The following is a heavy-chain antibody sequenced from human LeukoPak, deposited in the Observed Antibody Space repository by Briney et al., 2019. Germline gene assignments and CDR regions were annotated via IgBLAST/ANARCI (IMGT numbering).Heavy chain of an antibody. V-gene: IGHV4-39*07. CDR2: IYYSGST. J-gene: IGHJ4*02. Sequence: PSETLSLTCTVSGGSISSYYWSWIRQPPGKGLEWIGSIYYSGSTYHNPSLKSRVTISVDTSKNQFSLKLSSVTAADTAVYYCARVSSGWSYYFDYWGQGTLVTVSS. CDR1: GGSISSYY. CDR3: ARVSSGWSYYFDY. D-gene: IGHD6-19*01.